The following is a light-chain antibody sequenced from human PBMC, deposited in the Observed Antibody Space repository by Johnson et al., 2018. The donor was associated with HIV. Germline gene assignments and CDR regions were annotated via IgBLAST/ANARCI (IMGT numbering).Light chain of an antibody. Sequence: QSVLTQPPSVSAAPGQKVTISCSGSSSNVGNNYVSWYQQFPGTAPKLLIYENNKRPSGIPDRFSGSKSGTSATLGIAGLQTGDEADYYCGTWDKRLNTGAVFGTGTKVTVL. J-gene: IGLJ1*01. V-gene: IGLV1-51*02. CDR2: ENN. CDR1: SSNVGNNY. CDR3: GTWDKRLNTGAV.